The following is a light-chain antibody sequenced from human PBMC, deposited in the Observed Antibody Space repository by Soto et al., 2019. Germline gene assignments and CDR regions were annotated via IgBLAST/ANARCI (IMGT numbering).Light chain of an antibody. V-gene: IGKV1-5*01. CDR3: QQYNSYGYT. J-gene: IGKJ2*01. CDR2: DDS. Sequence: DIPMTQSPATLSASVGDRVTITCRASQSIVGWLAWYQQKPGKAPKLLIYDDSTLESGVPSRFSGGGSGTEFTLTISTLQPDDFATYYCQQYNSYGYTFGQGTKLEIK. CDR1: QSIVGW.